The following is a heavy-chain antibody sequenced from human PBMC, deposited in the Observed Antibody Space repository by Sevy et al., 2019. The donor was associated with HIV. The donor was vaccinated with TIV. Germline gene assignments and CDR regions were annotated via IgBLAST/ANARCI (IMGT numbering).Heavy chain of an antibody. CDR3: ARDRGEILRSAFKS. CDR2: ISHDGRNNK. J-gene: IGHJ5*02. CDR1: GFTFSEFG. V-gene: IGHV3-30*04. D-gene: IGHD3-10*01. Sequence: GESLKISCAASGFTFSEFGMHWVRQAPGKGLEWVAVISHDGRNNKYNADSVKGRFTISRDNSKNTLYLQMNSLRADDTAIYYRARDRGEILRSAFKSWGQGTLVTVSS.